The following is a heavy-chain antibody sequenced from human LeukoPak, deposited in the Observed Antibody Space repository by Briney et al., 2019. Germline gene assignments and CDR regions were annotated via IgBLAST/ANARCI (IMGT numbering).Heavy chain of an antibody. CDR2: IFPIDSET. CDR1: GYSFSSDW. V-gene: IGHV5-51*01. J-gene: IGHJ6*02. CDR3: TRGCSGGSCSRDAMDV. D-gene: IGHD2-15*01. Sequence: GESLKISCKASGYSFSSDWIAWVRQMPGKGLEWMGIIFPIDSETTYSPSFQGQVTISADKSISTAYLQWSSLKASDTAMYYCTRGCSGGSCSRDAMDVWGQGTMVTVTS.